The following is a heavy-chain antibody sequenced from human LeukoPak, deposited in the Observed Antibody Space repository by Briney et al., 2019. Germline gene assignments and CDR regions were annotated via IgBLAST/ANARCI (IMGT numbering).Heavy chain of an antibody. J-gene: IGHJ6*03. Sequence: GGSLRLSCAASGFTFSSYGMSWVRQAPGKGLEWVSAISGSGGSTYYADSVKGRFTISRDNAKNSLYLQMNSLRAEDTAVYYCARIGFRRGVIHRWDYMDVWGKGTTVTVSS. CDR2: ISGSGGST. CDR1: GFTFSSYG. CDR3: ARIGFRRGVIHRWDYMDV. D-gene: IGHD3-3*01. V-gene: IGHV3-23*01.